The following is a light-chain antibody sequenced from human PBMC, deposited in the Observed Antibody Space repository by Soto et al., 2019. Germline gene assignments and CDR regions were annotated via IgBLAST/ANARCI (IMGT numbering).Light chain of an antibody. CDR2: QAS. J-gene: IGKJ2*01. V-gene: IGKV1-5*03. CDR3: QQYNTYPYT. CDR1: QSISVW. Sequence: DIQMTQSPSTLSASVGDRVTITCRASQSISVWLAWYQQKPGKAPNLMIYQASTLESGVTSRLSGSGAGTEFTLPFGSLPPGDFSTYFCQQYNTYPYTFGQGTKLEIQ.